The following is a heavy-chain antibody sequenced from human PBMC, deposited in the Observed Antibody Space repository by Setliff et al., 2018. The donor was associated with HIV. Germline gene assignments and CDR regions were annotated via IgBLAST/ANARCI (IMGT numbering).Heavy chain of an antibody. CDR2: IYPGDSDT. J-gene: IGHJ4*02. CDR3: ARHGCEKGYYDSSGYCPPYYFDY. D-gene: IGHD3-22*01. CDR1: GYSFTSYW. Sequence: PGESLKISRKGSGYSFTSYWIGWVRQMPGKGLEWMGIIYPGDSDTRYSPSFQGQVTISADKSISAAYLQWSSLKASDTAMYYCARHGCEKGYYDSSGYCPPYYFDYWGQGTLVTVSS. V-gene: IGHV5-51*01.